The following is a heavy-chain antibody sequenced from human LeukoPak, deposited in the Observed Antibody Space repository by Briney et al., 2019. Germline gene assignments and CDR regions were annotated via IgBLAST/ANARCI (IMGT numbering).Heavy chain of an antibody. V-gene: IGHV3-23*01. D-gene: IGHD3-22*01. J-gene: IGHJ4*02. CDR3: AKRGVVIRVILVGFHKEAYYFDS. CDR2: ISDTGGRT. Sequence: GGSLRLSCAVSGITLSNYGMTWVRQAPGKGLEWVAGISDTGGRTNYADSVKGRFTVSRDNPKNTLYLQMNSLRAEDTAVYFCAKRGVVIRVILVGFHKEAYYFDSWGQGALVTVSP. CDR1: GITLSNYG.